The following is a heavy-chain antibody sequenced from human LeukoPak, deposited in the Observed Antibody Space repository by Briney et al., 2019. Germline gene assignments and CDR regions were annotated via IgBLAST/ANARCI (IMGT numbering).Heavy chain of an antibody. Sequence: PSETLSLTCTVSGGSISSSSYYWSWIRQPPGKGLEWIGEINHSGSTNYNPSLKSRVTISVDASKNQFSLKLSSVTAADTAVYYCARGRPLGIWGQGTMVTVSS. J-gene: IGHJ3*02. CDR1: GGSISSSSYY. CDR3: ARGRPLGI. CDR2: INHSGST. V-gene: IGHV4-39*07.